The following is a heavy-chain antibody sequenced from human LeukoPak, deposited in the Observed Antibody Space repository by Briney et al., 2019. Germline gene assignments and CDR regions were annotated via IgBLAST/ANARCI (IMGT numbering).Heavy chain of an antibody. CDR2: INHSGST. V-gene: IGHV4-34*01. D-gene: IGHD5-18*01. CDR1: GGSFSDYY. Sequence: SETLSLTCAVYGGSFSDYYWTWIRQPPGKGLEWIGEINHSGSTNYNPSLKSRVTISVDTSKNQFSLKLSSVTAADTAVYYCARVAVGKGYPFDYWGQGALVTVSS. CDR3: ARVAVGKGYPFDY. J-gene: IGHJ4*02.